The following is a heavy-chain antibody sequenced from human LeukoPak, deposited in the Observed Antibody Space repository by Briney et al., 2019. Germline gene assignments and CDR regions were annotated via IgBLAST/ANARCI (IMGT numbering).Heavy chain of an antibody. Sequence: GGSLRLSCVASGFTFSRYWLNWVRQAPGKGLEWVANINQDGGDKYYVDSVKGRFTISRDNAKNSLYLQMNSLRAEDTAVYYCARGGYCSITSCNLLDPWGQGTLVTVSA. CDR3: ARGGYCSITSCNLLDP. D-gene: IGHD2-2*01. CDR2: INQDGGDK. V-gene: IGHV3-7*01. CDR1: GFTFSRYW. J-gene: IGHJ5*02.